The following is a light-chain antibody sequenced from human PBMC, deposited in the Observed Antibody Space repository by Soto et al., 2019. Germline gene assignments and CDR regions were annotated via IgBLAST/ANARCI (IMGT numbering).Light chain of an antibody. CDR3: QKYSENSPWT. CDR1: QNIRNW. CDR2: DAS. J-gene: IGKJ1*01. V-gene: IGKV1-5*02. Sequence: DIQMTQSPSTLSASVGDRVIIICRASQNIRNWLAWYQQKPGRAPKLLIYDASNLEGGVPSRFSGWGSGTEFTLTISSLQSDEFASYYCQKYSENSPWTFGQGTKVDIK.